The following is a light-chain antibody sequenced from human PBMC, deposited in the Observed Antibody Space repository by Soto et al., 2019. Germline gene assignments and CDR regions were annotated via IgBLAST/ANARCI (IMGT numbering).Light chain of an antibody. CDR1: QSVNSNS. Sequence: EIVLTQSPGTLSLSPGERATLSCRASQSVNSNSLAWFQLKPGQAPRVLIYGASSRATGIPDRFTGSGSGTDFTLTISRLEPEDLAVYYCQQWFTFGPGTKVDIK. CDR2: GAS. CDR3: QQWFT. V-gene: IGKV3-20*01. J-gene: IGKJ3*01.